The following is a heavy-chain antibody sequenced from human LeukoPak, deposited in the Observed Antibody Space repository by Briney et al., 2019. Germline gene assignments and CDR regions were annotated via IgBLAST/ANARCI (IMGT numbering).Heavy chain of an antibody. J-gene: IGHJ6*03. D-gene: IGHD1-14*01. V-gene: IGHV3-33*08. CDR3: ARGEVNHYYYYMDV. CDR1: GFTFSNYW. Sequence: PGGSLRLSCAASGFTFSNYWMTWVRQAPGKGLEWVAVIWYDGSNKYYADSVKGRFTISRDNSKNTLYLQMNSLRAEDTAVYYCARGEVNHYYYYMDVWGKGTTVTVSS. CDR2: IWYDGSNK.